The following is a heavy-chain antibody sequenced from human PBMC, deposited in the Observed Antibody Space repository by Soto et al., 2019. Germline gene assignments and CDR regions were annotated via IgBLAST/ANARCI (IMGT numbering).Heavy chain of an antibody. Sequence: AAVKVSCKASGYTFTSYGISWVRQAPGQGLEWMGWISAYNGNTNYAQKLQGRVTMTTDTSTSTAYMELRSLRSDDTAVYYCAIATIAAAGTHDYYYYGMDVWGQGTTVTVSS. CDR1: GYTFTSYG. V-gene: IGHV1-18*04. J-gene: IGHJ6*02. CDR2: ISAYNGNT. D-gene: IGHD6-13*01. CDR3: AIATIAAAGTHDYYYYGMDV.